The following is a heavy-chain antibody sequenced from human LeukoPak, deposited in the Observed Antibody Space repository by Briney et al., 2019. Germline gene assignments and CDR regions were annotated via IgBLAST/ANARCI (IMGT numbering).Heavy chain of an antibody. CDR2: IYHSGST. CDR3: ARDRGYCSSTSCYALPYYYGMDV. J-gene: IGHJ6*02. CDR1: GGSISSSNW. Sequence: SETLSLTCAVSGGSISSSNWWSWVRQPPGKGLEWIGEIYHSGSTNYNPSLKSRVTISVDKSKNQFSLKLSSVTAADTAVYYCARDRGYCSSTSCYALPYYYGMDVWGQGTTVTVSS. V-gene: IGHV4-4*02. D-gene: IGHD2-2*01.